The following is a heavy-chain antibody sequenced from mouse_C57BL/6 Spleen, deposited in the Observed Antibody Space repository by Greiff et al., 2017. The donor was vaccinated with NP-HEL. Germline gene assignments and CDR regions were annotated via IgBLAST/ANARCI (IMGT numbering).Heavy chain of an antibody. V-gene: IGHV3-6*01. D-gene: IGHD2-4*01. CDR3: ARDRTDYDVLSVAY. CDR1: GYSITSGYY. J-gene: IGHJ3*01. Sequence: VQLKQSGPGLVKPSQSLSLTCSVTGYSITSGYYWNWIRQFPGNKLEWMGYISYDGSNNYNPSLKNRISITRDTSKNQFFLKLNSVTTEDTATYYCARDRTDYDVLSVAYWGQGTLVTVSA. CDR2: ISYDGSN.